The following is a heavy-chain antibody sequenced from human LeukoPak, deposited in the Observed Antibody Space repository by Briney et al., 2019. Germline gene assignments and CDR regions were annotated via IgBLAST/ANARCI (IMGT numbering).Heavy chain of an antibody. D-gene: IGHD2-15*01. V-gene: IGHV3-11*04. Sequence: GGSLRLSCAASGFTFSDYYMSWIRQAPGKGLEWVSYVTGSGDIASYADSVRGRFTISRDNAKNQLYLQMNSLGVEDTALDYCARDYCSGASCLRIQTLDSWGQGTLVTVSS. CDR2: VTGSGDIA. CDR3: ARDYCSGASCLRIQTLDS. CDR1: GFTFSDYY. J-gene: IGHJ4*02.